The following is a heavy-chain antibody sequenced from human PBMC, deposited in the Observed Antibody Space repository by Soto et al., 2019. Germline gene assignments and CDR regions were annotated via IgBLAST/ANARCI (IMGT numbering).Heavy chain of an antibody. CDR1: GGSFSPNY. Sequence: SETLSLTCTVSGGSFSPNYWSWIRQPPGKGPEWVGYIYYDGTARHNPSLKSRVTTSVDTSKNQFSLKLSSVTAADTAVYYCARSLRRPWFEPWGQGTLVTVSS. CDR3: ARSLRRPWFEP. J-gene: IGHJ5*02. CDR2: IYYDGTA. V-gene: IGHV4-59*01. D-gene: IGHD3-10*01.